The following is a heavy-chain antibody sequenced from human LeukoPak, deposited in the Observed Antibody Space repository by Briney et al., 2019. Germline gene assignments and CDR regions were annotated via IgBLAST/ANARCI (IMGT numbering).Heavy chain of an antibody. D-gene: IGHD3-9*01. J-gene: IGHJ4*02. V-gene: IGHV3-21*01. CDR3: ASSLTGYPLH. CDR2: ISSSSSYI. Sequence: GGSLRLSCAASGFTFSCYSMNWVRQAPGKGLEWVSSISSSSSYIYYADSVKGRFTISRDNAKNSLYLQMNSLRAEDTAVYYCASSLTGYPLHWGQGTLVTVSS. CDR1: GFTFSCYS.